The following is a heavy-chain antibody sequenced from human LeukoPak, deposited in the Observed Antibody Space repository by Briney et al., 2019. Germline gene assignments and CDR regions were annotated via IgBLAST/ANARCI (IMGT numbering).Heavy chain of an antibody. CDR2: IYTSGST. J-gene: IGHJ4*02. CDR1: GDSISNYY. D-gene: IGHD1-26*01. Sequence: SETLSLTCTVSGDSISNYYWSWIRQPAGKGLEWIGRIYTSGSTNYNPSLKSRVTKSIDASKNQFSLRLSSVTAADTAVYYCTRGGELMNFWGQGTLVTVSS. V-gene: IGHV4-4*07. CDR3: TRGGELMNF.